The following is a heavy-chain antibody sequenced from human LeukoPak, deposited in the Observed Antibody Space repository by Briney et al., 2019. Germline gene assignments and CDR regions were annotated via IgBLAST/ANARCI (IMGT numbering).Heavy chain of an antibody. V-gene: IGHV1-24*01. CDR1: GYTLTELS. J-gene: IGHJ4*02. CDR2: FDPEDGET. CDR3: ATDPYYGSGRPFDY. D-gene: IGHD3-10*01. Sequence: GASVNVSCKVSGYTLTELSMHWVRQAPGKGLEWMGGFDPEDGETIYAQKFQGRVTMTEDTSTDTAYMELSSLRSEDTAVYYCATDPYYGSGRPFDYWGQGTLVTVSS.